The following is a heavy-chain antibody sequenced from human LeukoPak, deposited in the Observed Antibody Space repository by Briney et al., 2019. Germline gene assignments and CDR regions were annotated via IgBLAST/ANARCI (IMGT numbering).Heavy chain of an antibody. D-gene: IGHD2-2*01. CDR3: ARGEGYCDSTSCYNWFDP. CDR1: GYSISSGYY. CDR2: IYHSGST. Sequence: SETLSLTCTVSGYSISSGYYWAWIRPPPGEGVGWIGGIYHSGSTYYNPSLKRRVTISGDTAKNQVSLKVSSVPAADTAVYYCARGEGYCDSTSCYNWFDPWGQGTLVTVSS. V-gene: IGHV4-38-2*02. J-gene: IGHJ5*02.